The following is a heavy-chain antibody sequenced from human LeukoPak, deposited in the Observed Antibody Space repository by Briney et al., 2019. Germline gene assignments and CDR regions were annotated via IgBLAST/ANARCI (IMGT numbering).Heavy chain of an antibody. D-gene: IGHD3-3*01. Sequence: ASVKVSCKTSGYTFSSYGITWVRQAPGQGLEWMGWISAYDHTKLARNLKARVTVTIDTSTTTAYMELRSLSSDDTAVYFCARETASGYLGFDFWGQGTLITVSS. CDR1: GYTFSSYG. CDR2: ISAYDHT. CDR3: ARETASGYLGFDF. J-gene: IGHJ4*02. V-gene: IGHV1-18*01.